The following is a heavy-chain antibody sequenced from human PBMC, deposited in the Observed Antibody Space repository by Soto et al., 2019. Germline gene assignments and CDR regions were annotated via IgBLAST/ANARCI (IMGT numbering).Heavy chain of an antibody. V-gene: IGHV3-48*03. CDR1: GFTFSSYE. CDR2: ISSSGSTI. D-gene: IGHD2-21*02. CDR3: ARGSVVVTAPFDY. Sequence: EVQLVESGGGLVQPGGSLRLSCAASGFTFSSYEMNWVRQAPGKGLEWVSYISSSGSTIYYADSVKGRFTISRDNAKNSLDLQMNSLRAEDTAGYYCARGSVVVTAPFDYWGQGTLVTVSS. J-gene: IGHJ4*02.